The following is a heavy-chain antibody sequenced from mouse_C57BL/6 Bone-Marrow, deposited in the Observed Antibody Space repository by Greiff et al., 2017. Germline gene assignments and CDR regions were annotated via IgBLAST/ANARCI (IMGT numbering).Heavy chain of an antibody. Sequence: QVQLKQPGAELVKPGASVKLSCKASGYTFTSYWMHWVKQRPGRGLEWIGRIDPNSGGTKYNEKFKSKATLTVDKPSSTAYMQLSSLTSEDSAVYYCASSFYSDLYYYAMDYWGQGTSVTVSA. D-gene: IGHD2-4*01. V-gene: IGHV1-72*01. CDR3: ASSFYSDLYYYAMDY. J-gene: IGHJ4*01. CDR1: GYTFTSYW. CDR2: IDPNSGGT.